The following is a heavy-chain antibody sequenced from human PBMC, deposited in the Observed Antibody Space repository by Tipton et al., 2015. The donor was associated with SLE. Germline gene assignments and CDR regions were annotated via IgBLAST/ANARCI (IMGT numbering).Heavy chain of an antibody. Sequence: SLRLSCAASGLILSSTWMTWVRQAPGKGLEWVANIKGDGSEKHYVDSVKGRFTISRDNAENSVYLEMSSLKAEDTALYYCGANIPPHYPAFWGQGTLVTVSS. CDR1: GLILSSTW. CDR2: IKGDGSEK. CDR3: GANIPPHYPAF. D-gene: IGHD4/OR15-4a*01. J-gene: IGHJ4*02. V-gene: IGHV3-7*01.